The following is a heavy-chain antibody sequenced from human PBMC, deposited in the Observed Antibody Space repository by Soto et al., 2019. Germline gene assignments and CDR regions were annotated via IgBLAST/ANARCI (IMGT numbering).Heavy chain of an antibody. CDR1: GFTFSSYG. CDR2: ISYDGSNK. J-gene: IGHJ4*02. Sequence: GGSLRLSCAASGFTFSSYGMHWVRQAPGKGLEWVAVISYDGSNKYYADSVKGRFTISRDNSKNTLYLQMNSLRAEDTAVYYCAKEYYGDYYFDYWGQGTPVTAPQ. V-gene: IGHV3-30*18. D-gene: IGHD4-17*01. CDR3: AKEYYGDYYFDY.